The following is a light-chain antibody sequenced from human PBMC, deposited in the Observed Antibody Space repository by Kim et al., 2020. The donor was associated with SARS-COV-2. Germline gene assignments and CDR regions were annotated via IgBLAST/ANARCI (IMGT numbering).Light chain of an antibody. J-gene: IGLJ3*02. CDR1: SSDVDDYNY. CDR2: EVT. CDR3: SSYTSSSGLMV. Sequence: QSVPTACTGTSSDVDDYNYVSGYQQHPGKAPKLMIYEVTKRPSGVSYRFSGSKSGNTASLTISGLQAEDEADYYCSSYTSSSGLMVFGGGTQLTVL. V-gene: IGLV2-14*01.